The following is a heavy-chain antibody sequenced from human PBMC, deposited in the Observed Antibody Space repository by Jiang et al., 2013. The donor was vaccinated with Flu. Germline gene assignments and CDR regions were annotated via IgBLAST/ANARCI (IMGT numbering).Heavy chain of an antibody. Sequence: FSIYGMHWVRQVPGKGLEWVAVIWYDGSNEYYADSVEGRFTISRDNSKNTLYLQMNSLRVEDTAVYYCARDLDYSNEYYFEYWGQGTLVTVSS. V-gene: IGHV3-33*01. CDR1: FSIYG. D-gene: IGHD4-11*01. CDR2: IWYDGSNE. J-gene: IGHJ4*02. CDR3: ARDLDYSNEYYFEY.